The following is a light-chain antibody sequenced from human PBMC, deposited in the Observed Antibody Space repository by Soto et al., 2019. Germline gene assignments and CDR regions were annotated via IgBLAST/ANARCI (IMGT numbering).Light chain of an antibody. CDR2: GAS. Sequence: EILLTQSPATLSVSPGERATLSCRASQSVSNNLAWYQQKPGQPPRLLIFGASNRAFGIPDRFSGSGSGTEFTLTISSLQSEDFAVYYCQQYNNWPETFGQGTKVDIK. CDR1: QSVSNN. J-gene: IGKJ1*01. V-gene: IGKV3D-15*01. CDR3: QQYNNWPET.